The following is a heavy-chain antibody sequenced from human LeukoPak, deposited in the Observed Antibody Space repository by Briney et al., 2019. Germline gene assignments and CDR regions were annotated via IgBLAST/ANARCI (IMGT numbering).Heavy chain of an antibody. Sequence: ASVKVSCKASGYTFTSYYMHWVRQAPGQGLEWMGIINPSGGSTSYAQKFQGRVTMTRDTSITTAYMELSRLRSDDTAVYYCATRGGRAEDYFDYWGQGTLVTVSS. CDR1: GYTFTSYY. D-gene: IGHD3-10*01. J-gene: IGHJ4*02. CDR2: INPSGGST. CDR3: ATRGGRAEDYFDY. V-gene: IGHV1-46*01.